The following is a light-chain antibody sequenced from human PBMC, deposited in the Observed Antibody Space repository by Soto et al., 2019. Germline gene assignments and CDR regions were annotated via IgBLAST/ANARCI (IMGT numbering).Light chain of an antibody. CDR2: WAS. V-gene: IGKV4-1*01. CDR3: QQYFDVPFT. CDR1: RSVLYKSNNKNH. Sequence: DIVMTQSQDSLAVSLGERATMNCKCSRSVLYKSNNKNHLAWYQQKPGQPPQLIIYWASTRESGVPERFSGSGSGTDFTLTISSLEAEDVAFYWCQQYFDVPFTFGGGTKVDNK. J-gene: IGKJ4*01.